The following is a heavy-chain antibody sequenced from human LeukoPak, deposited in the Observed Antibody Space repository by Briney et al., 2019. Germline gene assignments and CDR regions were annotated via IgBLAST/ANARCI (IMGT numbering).Heavy chain of an antibody. CDR1: GYTFTSYD. D-gene: IGHD2-21*02. Sequence: ASVKVSCKASGYTFTSYDINWVRQATGQGLEWMGWMNPNSGNTGYAQKFQGRVTMTRNTSISTAYMELSSLRSEDTAVYYCARGRGAWWHIVVVTAISDFDYWGQGTLVTVSS. V-gene: IGHV1-8*01. J-gene: IGHJ4*02. CDR3: ARGRGAWWHIVVVTAISDFDY. CDR2: MNPNSGNT.